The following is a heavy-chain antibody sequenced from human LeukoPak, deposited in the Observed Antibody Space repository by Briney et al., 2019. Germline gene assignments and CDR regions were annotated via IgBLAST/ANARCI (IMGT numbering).Heavy chain of an antibody. CDR2: INPSGGST. CDR1: GYTFTSYY. J-gene: IGHJ6*03. D-gene: IGHD3-10*01. CDR3: AAHSGHTEYYYYYYMDV. V-gene: IGHV1-46*01. Sequence: GASVKVSCKASGYTFTSYYMHWVRQAPGQGLEWMGTINPSGGSTSYAQKFQGRVTMTRDMSTSTAYMELSSLRSEDTAVYYCAAHSGHTEYYYYYYMDVWGKGTTVTISS.